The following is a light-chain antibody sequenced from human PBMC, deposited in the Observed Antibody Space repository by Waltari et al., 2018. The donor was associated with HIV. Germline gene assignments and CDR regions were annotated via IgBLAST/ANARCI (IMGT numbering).Light chain of an antibody. Sequence: QPVLTQPPSASGSLGASVKLTCPLSSGHSSNAIAWHQQQPEKGPRFLMKVNSDGSHNRGAGTPDRFSGSTYGAERYLTISSLQSEDEADYYCQTWGTGIAVFGGGTKLTVL. CDR2: VNSDGSH. J-gene: IGLJ3*02. V-gene: IGLV4-69*01. CDR1: SGHSSNA. CDR3: QTWGTGIAV.